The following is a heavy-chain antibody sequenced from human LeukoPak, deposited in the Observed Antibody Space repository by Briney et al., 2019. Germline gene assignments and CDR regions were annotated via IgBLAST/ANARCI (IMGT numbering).Heavy chain of an antibody. CDR2: IKQDGSEK. CDR3: AGGLESAVSFDY. Sequence: GGSLRLSCAASGFTFSSYWMSWVRQAPGKGLEWVANIKQDGSEKYYVDSMKGRFTISRDNAKNSLYLQMNSLRAEDTAVYYCAGGLESAVSFDYWGQGTLATVSS. CDR1: GFTFSSYW. V-gene: IGHV3-7*01. J-gene: IGHJ4*02.